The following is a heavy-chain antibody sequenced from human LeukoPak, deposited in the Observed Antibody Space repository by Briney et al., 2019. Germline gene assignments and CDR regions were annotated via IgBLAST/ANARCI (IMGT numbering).Heavy chain of an antibody. V-gene: IGHV3-11*01. CDR1: GFTFSDYN. CDR2: ITNGGSTI. J-gene: IGHJ6*02. D-gene: IGHD3-9*01. CDR3: ARSIGLTGGGVDV. Sequence: PGGSLRLSCAASGFTFSDYNMNWVRQAPGKGLEWVSYITNGGSTIHHADSVKGRFTISRDSAKKALYLQMNSLRAEDTAVYYCARSIGLTGGGVDVWGQGTTVTVSS.